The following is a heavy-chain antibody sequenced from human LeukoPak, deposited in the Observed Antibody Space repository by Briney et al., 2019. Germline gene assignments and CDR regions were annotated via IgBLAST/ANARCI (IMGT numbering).Heavy chain of an antibody. D-gene: IGHD3-10*01. Sequence: PSETLSLTCAVYAGSFSGYYWSWIRQPPGKGLEWIGEINHSGSANYNPSLKSRVSISVDTSNNHFSLKLSSVTAADTAVYYCARGRRITSYHGSGNYYNYWGQGTLVTVSS. CDR2: INHSGSA. V-gene: IGHV4-34*01. CDR1: AGSFSGYY. J-gene: IGHJ4*02. CDR3: ARGRRITSYHGSGNYYNY.